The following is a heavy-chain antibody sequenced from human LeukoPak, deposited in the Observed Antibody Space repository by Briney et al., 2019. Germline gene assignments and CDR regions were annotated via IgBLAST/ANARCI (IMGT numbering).Heavy chain of an antibody. V-gene: IGHV3-7*01. D-gene: IGHD6-19*01. CDR3: ARDQPGYSSGWYLGGYYYMDV. Sequence: GGSLRLSCAASGFTLSSYSMSWVRQAPGKGLEWVANIKQDGSEKYYVDSVKGRFTISRDNAKNSLYLQMNSLRAEDTAVYYCARDQPGYSSGWYLGGYYYMDVWGKGTTVTVSS. CDR1: GFTLSSYS. J-gene: IGHJ6*03. CDR2: IKQDGSEK.